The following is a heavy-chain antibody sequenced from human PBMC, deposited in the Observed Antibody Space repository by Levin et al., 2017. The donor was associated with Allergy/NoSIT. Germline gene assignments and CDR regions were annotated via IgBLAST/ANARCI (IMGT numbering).Heavy chain of an antibody. CDR3: SGSYYRNYFDY. CDR2: ISGSGGST. J-gene: IGHJ4*02. Sequence: GESLKISCAASGFTFSSYAMSWVRQAPGKGLEWVSAISGSGGSTYYADSVKGRFTISRDNSKNTLYLQMNSLRAEDTAVYYCSGSYYRNYFDYWGQGTLVTVSS. CDR1: GFTFSSYA. V-gene: IGHV3-23*01. D-gene: IGHD3-10*01.